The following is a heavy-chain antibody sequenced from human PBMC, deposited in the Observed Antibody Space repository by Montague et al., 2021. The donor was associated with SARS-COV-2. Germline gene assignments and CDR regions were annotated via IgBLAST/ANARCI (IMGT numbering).Heavy chain of an antibody. V-gene: IGHV4-39*01. CDR1: GGSTTDINSY. CDR3: GRQTYDFWSGCFADHFDS. Sequence: SETLSLTCTVSGGSTTDINSYCGWIREPPGKGLKWIGHIFHSGSTYYNPSLMSRVTISVDTSMNEFSLKVNSVTAADTAVYYCGRQTYDFWSGCFADHFDSWGQGTLVTVSS. J-gene: IGHJ4*02. CDR2: IFHSGST. D-gene: IGHD3-3*01.